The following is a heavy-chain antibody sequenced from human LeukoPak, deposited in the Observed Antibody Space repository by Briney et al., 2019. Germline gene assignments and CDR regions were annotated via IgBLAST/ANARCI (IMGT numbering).Heavy chain of an antibody. V-gene: IGHV5-51*01. CDR3: ARPSSGELLPYGAFDI. CDR2: IYPGDSDT. D-gene: IGHD1-26*01. CDR1: GYSFTSYW. Sequence: GESLKISCKGSGYSFTSYWIGWVRQMPGKGLEWMGIIYPGDSDTRYSPSFQGQVTISVDKSISTANVQWSSLKASDTAMYYCARPSSGELLPYGAFDIWGQGTMVTVSS. J-gene: IGHJ3*02.